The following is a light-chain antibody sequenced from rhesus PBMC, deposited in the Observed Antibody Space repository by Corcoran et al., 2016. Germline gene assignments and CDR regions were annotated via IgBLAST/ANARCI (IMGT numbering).Light chain of an antibody. J-gene: IGKJ4*01. CDR2: GES. CDR3: PEDHNGPLA. V-gene: IGKV3-24*03. CDR1: QRAISS. Sequence: EIVMTQSPATLSLSPGERATLSSRASQRAISSLGWYQPKPGPAPQLLIYGESHRATGIPDRFSGSGSGTEFTLPISGLEPEDVGVYYCPEDHNGPLAFGGGTKVELK.